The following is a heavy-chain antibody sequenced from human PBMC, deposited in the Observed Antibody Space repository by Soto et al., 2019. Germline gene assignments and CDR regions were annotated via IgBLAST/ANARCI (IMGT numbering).Heavy chain of an antibody. D-gene: IGHD4-17*01. CDR1: GFTFSRYG. Sequence: QVQLVESGGGVVQPGRSLRLSCVASGFTFSRYGMHWVRQAPGKGLEWVAVIWNDGSKQVYGDSVKGRFTISRDNSKNTLYLEMDSLRDEDTSVYYCARDDDYEANAIDLWGQGTLVTVSS. J-gene: IGHJ5*02. CDR2: IWNDGSKQ. CDR3: ARDDDYEANAIDL. V-gene: IGHV3-33*01.